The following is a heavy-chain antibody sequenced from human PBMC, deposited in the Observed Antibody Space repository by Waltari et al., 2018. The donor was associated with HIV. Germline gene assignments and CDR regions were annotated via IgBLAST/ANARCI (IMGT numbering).Heavy chain of an antibody. CDR2: FKSKTDGGTT. D-gene: IGHD1-1*01. CDR1: GFTFSHAS. CDR3: TTVLER. Sequence: EERLVESGGGLVEPGGSLRLSCAASGFTFSHASLDWVRQAPGNGLEWVGRFKSKTDGGTTHYAAPVKDRFTISRDDSRNTLYLQMNSLRSDDTGMYYCTTVLERWGQGTLVTVSS. J-gene: IGHJ5*02. V-gene: IGHV3-15*01.